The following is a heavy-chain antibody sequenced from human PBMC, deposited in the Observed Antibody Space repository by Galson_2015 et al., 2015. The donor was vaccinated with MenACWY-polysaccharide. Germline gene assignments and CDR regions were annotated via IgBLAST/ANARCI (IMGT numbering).Heavy chain of an antibody. J-gene: IGHJ4*02. CDR2: VNGDGSYT. V-gene: IGHV3-74*03. CDR1: GFTFSNYW. D-gene: IGHD4-17*01. Sequence: SLRLSCAASGFTFSNYWMHWVRQASEKGLVWVSRVNGDGSYTQYLDSVKGRFTIFRDNAKNTLYLQMNSLRAEDTALYYCARELSYGASDYWGQGTLVTVSS. CDR3: ARELSYGASDY.